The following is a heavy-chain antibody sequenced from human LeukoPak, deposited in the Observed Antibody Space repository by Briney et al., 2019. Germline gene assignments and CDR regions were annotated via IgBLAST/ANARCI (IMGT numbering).Heavy chain of an antibody. J-gene: IGHJ4*02. D-gene: IGHD1-26*01. Sequence: GGSLRLSCAASGFTFSSYGMHWVRQAPGKGLEWVAVISYDGSNKYYADSVKGRFTISRDNSKNTLYLQMNSLRAEDTAVYYCARALFPLLGGAYYLDYGGKEPLAPVSS. CDR2: ISYDGSNK. V-gene: IGHV3-30*03. CDR1: GFTFSSYG. CDR3: ARALFPLLGGAYYLDY.